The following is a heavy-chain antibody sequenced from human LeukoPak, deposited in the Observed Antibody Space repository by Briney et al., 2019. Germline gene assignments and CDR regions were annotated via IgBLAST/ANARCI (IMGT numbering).Heavy chain of an antibody. CDR3: ARDGPWKSDC. CDR2: TSGST. CDR1: GDSVSTSYY. J-gene: IGHJ4*02. Sequence: SETLSLTCTVSGDSVSTSYYWGWIRQPPGKGLEWIGRTSGSTYYNPSLKSRVTISVDTSRDQFSLKLGSVTAADTAVYYCARDGPWKSDCWGQGTLVTVSS. D-gene: IGHD1-1*01. V-gene: IGHV4-38-2*02.